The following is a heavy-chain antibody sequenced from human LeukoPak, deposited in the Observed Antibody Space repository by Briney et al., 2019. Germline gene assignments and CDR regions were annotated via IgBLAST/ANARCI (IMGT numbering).Heavy chain of an antibody. V-gene: IGHV3-23*01. CDR2: ISGSGGST. CDR1: GFTFRSYA. J-gene: IGHJ4*02. CDR3: AKAPVTTCRGAYCYPFDY. D-gene: IGHD2-21*01. Sequence: GGSLRLSCAASGFTFRSYAMSWVRQAPGKGLEWGSVISGSGGSTYYADSVKGRFTISRDNSKNTLFLQMNRLRPEDAAVYYCAKAPVTTCRGAYCYPFDYWGQGTLVTVSS.